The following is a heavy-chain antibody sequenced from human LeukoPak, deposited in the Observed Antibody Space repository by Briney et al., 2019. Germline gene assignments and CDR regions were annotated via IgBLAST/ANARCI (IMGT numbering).Heavy chain of an antibody. J-gene: IGHJ4*02. D-gene: IGHD5-18*01. CDR2: ISNDGSKK. CDR3: AKDRSSYAFEYSDS. CDR1: GFTFSSYG. Sequence: PGGSLRLSCAASGFTFSSYGMHWVRQAPGKGLDWVAVISNDGSKKYYADSVKGRFTISRDNSKNTLSLQVSSLRTEDTAVYYCAKDRSSYAFEYSDSWGQGTLVTVSS. V-gene: IGHV3-30*18.